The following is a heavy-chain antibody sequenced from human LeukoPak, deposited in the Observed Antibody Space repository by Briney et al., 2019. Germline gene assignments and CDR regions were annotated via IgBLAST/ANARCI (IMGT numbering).Heavy chain of an antibody. CDR2: INHSGST. J-gene: IGHJ4*02. CDR1: GGSFSGYY. CDR3: ALDYGDYQFDY. Sequence: SETLSLTCAVYGGSFSGYYWSWIRQPPGKGLEWIGEINHSGSTNYNPSLKSRVTISVDTSKNQFSLKLSSVTAADTAVYYCALDYGDYQFDYWGQGTLVTVSS. V-gene: IGHV4-34*01. D-gene: IGHD4-17*01.